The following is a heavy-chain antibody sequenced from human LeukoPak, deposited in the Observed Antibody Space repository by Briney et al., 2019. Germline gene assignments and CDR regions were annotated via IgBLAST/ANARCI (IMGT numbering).Heavy chain of an antibody. J-gene: IGHJ4*02. V-gene: IGHV1-2*04. CDR3: ARQNGDYPDY. Sequence: EWMGWINPNSGGTNYAQKFQGWVTMTRDTSISTAYMELSRLRSDDTAVYYCARQNGDYPDYWGQGTLVTVSS. CDR2: INPNSGGT. D-gene: IGHD4-17*01.